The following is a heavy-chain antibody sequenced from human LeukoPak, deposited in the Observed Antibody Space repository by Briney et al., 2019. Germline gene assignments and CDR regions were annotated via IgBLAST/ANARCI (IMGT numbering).Heavy chain of an antibody. Sequence: GESLKISCKGSGYSFTSYRIGWVRQMPGKGLEWMGIIYPGDSDTRYSPSFQGQVTISADKSISTAYLQWSSLRASDTAMYYCVRGLEEDGSDYWGQGTLVTVSS. J-gene: IGHJ4*02. CDR1: GYSFTSYR. CDR3: VRGLEEDGSDY. D-gene: IGHD3-16*01. CDR2: IYPGDSDT. V-gene: IGHV5-51*01.